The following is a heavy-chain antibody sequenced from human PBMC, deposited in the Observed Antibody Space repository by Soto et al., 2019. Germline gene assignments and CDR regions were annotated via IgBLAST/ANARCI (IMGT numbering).Heavy chain of an antibody. Sequence: QAVGSLRLSCVASGFTFSTYAMSWVRQAPGKGLEWVSGIGGNGVTTHYADSVRGRFTISRDNSKNMVYLQMNSLRVEDTAVYYCAKTLYGGCDYWGRGTQVTVSS. D-gene: IGHD5-12*01. V-gene: IGHV3-23*01. CDR2: IGGNGVTT. J-gene: IGHJ4*02. CDR1: GFTFSTYA. CDR3: AKTLYGGCDY.